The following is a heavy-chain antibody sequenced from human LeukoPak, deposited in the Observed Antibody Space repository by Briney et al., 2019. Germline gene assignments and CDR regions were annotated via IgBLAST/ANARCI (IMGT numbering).Heavy chain of an antibody. Sequence: GRSLRLSCAASGFTFSSYGMHWVRQAPGKGLEGVAVISYDGSNKYYADSVKGGFTISRDNSKNTLYLQMNSLRAEDTAVYYCAKEVHYYDSSGPDAFDIWGQGTMVTVSS. D-gene: IGHD3-22*01. V-gene: IGHV3-30*18. CDR1: GFTFSSYG. CDR3: AKEVHYYDSSGPDAFDI. J-gene: IGHJ3*02. CDR2: ISYDGSNK.